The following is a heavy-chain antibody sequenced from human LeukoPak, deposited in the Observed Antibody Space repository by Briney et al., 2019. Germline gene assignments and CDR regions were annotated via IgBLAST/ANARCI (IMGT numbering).Heavy chain of an antibody. V-gene: IGHV1-2*02. Sequence: ASVKVSCKASGYTFTDYHMHWVRQAPGQGLEWVGWINPNSGDTNYAQKFQGRVTMTRDTSISTAYMELSSLRSDDTALYYCARGYDYGDYRWFDPWGQGTLVTVSS. CDR2: INPNSGDT. CDR3: ARGYDYGDYRWFDP. D-gene: IGHD4-17*01. CDR1: GYTFTDYH. J-gene: IGHJ5*02.